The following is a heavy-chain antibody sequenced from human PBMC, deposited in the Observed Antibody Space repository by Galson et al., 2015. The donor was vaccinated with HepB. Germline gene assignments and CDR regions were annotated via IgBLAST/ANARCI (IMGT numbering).Heavy chain of an antibody. CDR3: ARAGGYCSGGSCFNY. D-gene: IGHD2-15*01. J-gene: IGHJ4*02. V-gene: IGHV1-69*13. CDR1: GGTFSSYA. Sequence: SVKVSCKASGGTFSSYAISWVRQAPGQGLEWMGGIIPIFGTANYAQKFQGRVTITADESTSTAYMELSSLRSEDTAVYYCARAGGYCSGGSCFNYWGQGTLVTVSS. CDR2: IIPIFGTA.